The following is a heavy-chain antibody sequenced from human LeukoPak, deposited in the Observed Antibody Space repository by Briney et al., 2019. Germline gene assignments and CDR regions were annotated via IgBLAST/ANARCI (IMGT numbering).Heavy chain of an antibody. CDR2: ISSSSSYI. V-gene: IGHV3-21*01. Sequence: PGGSLRLSCAASGFTFSSYGMHWVRQAPGKGLEWVSSISSSSSYIYYADSVKGRFTISRDNAKNSLYLQMNSLRAEDTAVYYCARDGPGDGDYVYYYYMDVWGKGTTVTVSS. D-gene: IGHD4-17*01. J-gene: IGHJ6*03. CDR1: GFTFSSYG. CDR3: ARDGPGDGDYVYYYYMDV.